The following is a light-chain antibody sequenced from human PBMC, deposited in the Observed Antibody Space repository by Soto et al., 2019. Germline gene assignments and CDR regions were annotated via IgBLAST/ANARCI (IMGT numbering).Light chain of an antibody. CDR1: QSISSW. Sequence: DIQMTQSPSTLSASVGDRVTITCRANQSISSWLAWYQQKPGKAPKLLIYDASSLESGVPSRFSGSGSGTEFTLTISSLQPDDFATYYCQQYNTYSPMYTFGQGTKLEIK. V-gene: IGKV1-5*01. J-gene: IGKJ2*01. CDR3: QQYNTYSPMYT. CDR2: DAS.